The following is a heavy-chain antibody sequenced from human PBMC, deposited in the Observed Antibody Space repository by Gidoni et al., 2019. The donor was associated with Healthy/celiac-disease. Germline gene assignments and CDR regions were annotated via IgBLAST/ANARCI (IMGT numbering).Heavy chain of an antibody. Sequence: EVQLVESGGGLVQPGGSLKPSCEASGFTFSGSAMHWVRHASGKGLEWVGRIRSKANSYATAYAASVKGRFTISRDDSKNTAYLQMNSLKTEDTAVYYCTRHGELLWFGELNDYWGQGTLVTVSS. J-gene: IGHJ4*02. D-gene: IGHD3-10*01. CDR1: GFTFSGSA. CDR2: IRSKANSYAT. CDR3: TRHGELLWFGELNDY. V-gene: IGHV3-73*02.